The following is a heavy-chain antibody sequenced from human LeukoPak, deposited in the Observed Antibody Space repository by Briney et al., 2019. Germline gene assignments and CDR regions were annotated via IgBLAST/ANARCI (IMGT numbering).Heavy chain of an antibody. Sequence: GGYLRLSCAAPGFTFSSNAMSWVRQAPGKGLEWGSAISGSGGSTYYADSVKGRFTISRDNSKNTLYLQMNSLRAEDTAVYYCAKDRGYYGSGSLDYWGQGTLVTVSS. D-gene: IGHD3-10*01. V-gene: IGHV3-23*01. CDR2: ISGSGGST. CDR1: GFTFSSNA. J-gene: IGHJ4*02. CDR3: AKDRGYYGSGSLDY.